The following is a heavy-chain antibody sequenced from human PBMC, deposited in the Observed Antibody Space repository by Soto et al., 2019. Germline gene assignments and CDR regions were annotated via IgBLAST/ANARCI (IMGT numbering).Heavy chain of an antibody. D-gene: IGHD2-21*02. J-gene: IGHJ4*02. Sequence: QVQLVQSGAEVKKPGASVRISCRASGYSFTSTYVHWVRQAPGQGPEWMGIITPAGGTTDYAQKFQGRLTITSGTSTDSVFMDLNDLTSEDTAVYFCALKVVTYYDNWGQGTLLTVSS. CDR2: ITPAGGTT. CDR1: GYSFTSTY. V-gene: IGHV1-46*01. CDR3: ALKVVTYYDN.